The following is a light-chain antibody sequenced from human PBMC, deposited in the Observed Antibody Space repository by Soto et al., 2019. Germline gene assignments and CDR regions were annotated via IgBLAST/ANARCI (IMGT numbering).Light chain of an antibody. J-gene: IGLJ2*01. CDR3: YSYAGTYTSL. Sequence: QSALTQPRSVSGSPGQSVTISCSGSTSDVGGYDYVSWYQQHPGKVPKLLIYDVSKRPAGVPYRFSGSRSGNTASLTISGLQAEDEADYYCYSYAGTYTSLFGSGTKLTVL. CDR2: DVS. CDR1: TSDVGGYDY. V-gene: IGLV2-11*01.